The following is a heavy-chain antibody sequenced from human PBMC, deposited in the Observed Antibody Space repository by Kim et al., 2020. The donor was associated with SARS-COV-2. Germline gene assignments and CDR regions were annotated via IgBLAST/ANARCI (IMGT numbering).Heavy chain of an antibody. CDR3: ARGVGATTFDS. D-gene: IGHD1-26*01. Sequence: TFDADSVKGRFTISRDNSKNTLYVQISSLRGDDTAIYYCARGVGATTFDSWGQGIVVIVSS. J-gene: IGHJ4*02. V-gene: IGHV3-23*01. CDR2: T.